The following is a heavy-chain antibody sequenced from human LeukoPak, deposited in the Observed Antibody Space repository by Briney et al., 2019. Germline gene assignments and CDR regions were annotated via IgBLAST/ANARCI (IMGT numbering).Heavy chain of an antibody. V-gene: IGHV3-48*02. CDR1: GFTFSTYS. D-gene: IGHD1-26*01. J-gene: IGHJ4*02. Sequence: PGGSLRLSCAASGFTFSTYSMNWVRQAPGKGLQWVSYISSSSVTIYYADSVKGRFTISRDNAKNSLYLQMNSLRDEDTAVYSCARDLESIVGAADFWGQGTLVTVSS. CDR2: ISSSSVTI. CDR3: ARDLESIVGAADF.